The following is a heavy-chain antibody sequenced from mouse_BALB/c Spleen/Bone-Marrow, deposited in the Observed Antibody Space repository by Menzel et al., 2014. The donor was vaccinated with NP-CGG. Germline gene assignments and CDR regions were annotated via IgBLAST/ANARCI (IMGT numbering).Heavy chain of an antibody. CDR3: ARHAYYDQTEVSFVY. Sequence: DVMLVESGGGLVKSGGSLKLSCAASGFSFNSYGMSWVRQTPEKRLEWVATISGGGSYTFYPDSVKGRFTIFRDNAKNNLYLQLSSLRSEDTALYYCARHAYYDQTEVSFVYWGQGTLVTVSA. CDR1: GFSFNSYG. V-gene: IGHV5-9-2*01. D-gene: IGHD2-4*01. J-gene: IGHJ3*01. CDR2: ISGGGSYT.